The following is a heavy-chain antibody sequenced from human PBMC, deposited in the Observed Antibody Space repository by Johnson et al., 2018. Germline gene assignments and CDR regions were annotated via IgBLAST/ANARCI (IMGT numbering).Heavy chain of an antibody. Sequence: VQLVESGGGLVQXGGSXRLXCAASGFTFSSYRMSWVRQAPGKGLEWVANIKKDGSEKYYVDNVRGRFTISKDDSKNTVYLQMNSLRPEDTAMYYCARDLAPYTRNRPFDLWGQGTMVSVSS. CDR3: ARDLAPYTRNRPFDL. D-gene: IGHD2-2*01. J-gene: IGHJ3*01. CDR2: IKKDGSEK. V-gene: IGHV3-7*01. CDR1: GFTFSSYR.